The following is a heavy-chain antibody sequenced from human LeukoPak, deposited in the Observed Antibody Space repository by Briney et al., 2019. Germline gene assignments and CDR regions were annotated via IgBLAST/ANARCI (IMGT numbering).Heavy chain of an antibody. CDR1: GGSISSGNYY. CDR2: IYSSGIT. D-gene: IGHD2-21*02. CDR3: AREAQSWVATGFDP. J-gene: IGHJ5*02. Sequence: SETLSLTCTVSGGSISSGNYYWSWIRQHPGKGLEWIGYIYSSGITYYSPSLKSRVTISVDTSKNYFSLKLSSVTAADTAVYYCAREAQSWVATGFDPWGQGTLVTVSS. V-gene: IGHV4-31*03.